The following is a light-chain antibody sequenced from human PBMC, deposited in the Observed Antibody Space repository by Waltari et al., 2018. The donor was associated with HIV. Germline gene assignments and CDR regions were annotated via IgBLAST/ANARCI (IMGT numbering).Light chain of an antibody. Sequence: SYVLTQPPSVSVAPGQTAKITCGGDNIGTKSVHWYQQKPGQAPVVVVYDDSDRPSGSPERFSGSNSGNTATLTISRVEAGDEADYHCQVWNSRSDHLVFGGGTKLTVL. J-gene: IGLJ2*01. CDR1: NIGTKS. CDR2: DDS. V-gene: IGLV3-21*02. CDR3: QVWNSRSDHLV.